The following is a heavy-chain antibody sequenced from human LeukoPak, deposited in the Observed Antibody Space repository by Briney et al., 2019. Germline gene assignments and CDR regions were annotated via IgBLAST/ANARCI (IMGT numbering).Heavy chain of an antibody. CDR3: ARKDNYYGSGSYSSGWFDP. Sequence: SVKVSCKTSGGTSTSYAITWVRQAPGQGLEWMGKIIPISGTTNYAQKFQGRVTFTADESTSTAYMELSSLRSEDTAVYYCARKDNYYGSGSYSSGWFDPWCQGTLVTVSS. V-gene: IGHV1-69*13. CDR1: GGTSTSYA. D-gene: IGHD3-10*01. CDR2: IIPISGTT. J-gene: IGHJ5*02.